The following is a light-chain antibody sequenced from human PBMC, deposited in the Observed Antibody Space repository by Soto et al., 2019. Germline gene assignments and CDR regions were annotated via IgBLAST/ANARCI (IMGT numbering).Light chain of an antibody. CDR1: SSNIGANP. CDR3: EAWDDSLYGAV. V-gene: IGLV1-44*01. J-gene: IGLJ2*01. CDR2: NND. Sequence: QSVLTQPPSASGTPGQRVTISCSGSSSNIGANPINWYQQLPGTAPKLLIYNNDQRPSGVPDRFSASKSGTSASLATSGLQSEDEADYYCEAWDDSLYGAVLGGGTKLTAL.